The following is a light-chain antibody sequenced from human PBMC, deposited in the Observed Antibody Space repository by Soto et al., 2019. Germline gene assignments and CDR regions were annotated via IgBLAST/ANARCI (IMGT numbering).Light chain of an antibody. CDR2: GAS. V-gene: IGKV3-15*01. CDR3: QQYNNWPRT. CDR1: QSVGSG. J-gene: IGKJ1*01. Sequence: EIVMTQSPATLSVSPGERATLSCRASQSVGSGLSWYQQKPDQAPRLLIYGASTRATGIPDRFSGSGSGTEFTLTIYSLQAEDSAVYYCQQYNNWPRTFGQGTKVDNK.